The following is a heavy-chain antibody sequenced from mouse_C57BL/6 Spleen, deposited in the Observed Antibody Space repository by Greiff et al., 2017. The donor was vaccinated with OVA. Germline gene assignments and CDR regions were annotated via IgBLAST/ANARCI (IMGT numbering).Heavy chain of an antibody. J-gene: IGHJ1*03. V-gene: IGHV5-12*01. CDR2: ISNGGGST. CDR3: ARHRDYGGNWYFDV. Sequence: EVKLMESGGGLVQPGGSLKLSCAASGFTFSDYYMYWVRQTPEKRLEWVAYISNGGGSTYYPDNVKGRFTISRDNATNTLYLQMSRLKSEDTAMYYCARHRDYGGNWYFDVWGTGTTVTVSS. CDR1: GFTFSDYY. D-gene: IGHD2-4*01.